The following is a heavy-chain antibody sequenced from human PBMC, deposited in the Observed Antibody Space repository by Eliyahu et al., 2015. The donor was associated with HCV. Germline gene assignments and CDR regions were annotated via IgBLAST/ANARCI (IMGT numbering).Heavy chain of an antibody. CDR3: ARQVSDGRWLQWSERSPFDP. CDR2: IYPGDSDT. CDR1: XYSFTXYX. D-gene: IGHD5-24*01. Sequence: EVQLVQSGAEVKKPGESLKISXKGSXYSFTXYXXGWVRQMPGKGLEWMGIIYPGDSDTRYSPSFQGQVTISVDKSISTAYLQWSSLKASDTAMYYCARQVSDGRWLQWSERSPFDPWGQGTLVTVSS. J-gene: IGHJ5*02. V-gene: IGHV5-51*01.